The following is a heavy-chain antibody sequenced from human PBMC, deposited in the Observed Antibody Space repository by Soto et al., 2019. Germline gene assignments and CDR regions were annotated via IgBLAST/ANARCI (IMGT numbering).Heavy chain of an antibody. J-gene: IGHJ6*03. CDR3: ARVPTYYDFWSGPLNYYMDV. D-gene: IGHD3-3*01. V-gene: IGHV1-8*01. CDR2: MNPNSGNT. CDR1: AYTFTSYD. Sequence: ASVNGSCKASAYTFTSYDINWVRQATGQGLEWMGWMNPNSGNTGYAQKFQGRVTMTRNTSISTAYMELSSLRSEDTAVYYCARVPTYYDFWSGPLNYYMDVWGKGTTVTVSS.